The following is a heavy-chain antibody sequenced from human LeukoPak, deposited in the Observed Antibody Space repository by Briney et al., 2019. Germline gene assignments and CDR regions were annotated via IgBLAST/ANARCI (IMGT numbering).Heavy chain of an antibody. CDR3: ASSRSYYGSGTTLGYFDY. CDR1: GYTFTSYD. Sequence: ASVKVSCKASGYTFTSYDINWVRQAPGQGLEWMGWISAYNGNTNYAQKLQGRVTMTTDTSTSTAYMELRSLRSDDTAVYYCASSRSYYGSGTTLGYFDYWGQGTLVTVSS. V-gene: IGHV1-18*01. J-gene: IGHJ4*02. D-gene: IGHD3-10*01. CDR2: ISAYNGNT.